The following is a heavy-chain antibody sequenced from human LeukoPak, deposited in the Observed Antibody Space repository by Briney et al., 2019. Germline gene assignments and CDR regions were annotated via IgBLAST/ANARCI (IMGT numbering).Heavy chain of an antibody. J-gene: IGHJ3*02. Sequence: PGGSLRLSCAASGFTFSSYDMHWVRQAPGKGLEWVALIWYDGSNKNYADSMKGRFTISRDNSKNTLFLQMNSLRADDTAVYYCAREASDAFDIWGQGTMVTVSS. CDR1: GFTFSSYD. V-gene: IGHV3-33*01. CDR3: AREASDAFDI. CDR2: IWYDGSNK.